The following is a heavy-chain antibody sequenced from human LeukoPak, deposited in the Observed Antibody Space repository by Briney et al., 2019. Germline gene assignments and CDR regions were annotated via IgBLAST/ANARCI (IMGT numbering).Heavy chain of an antibody. D-gene: IGHD3-10*01. Sequence: PGGSLRLSCAASGFTFSRYDMSWVRQAPGKGLEWVSVISGRNNKTYYADSVKGRFTISRDTSKNRLYLQMNSLRAEDTAVYYCAESLERYGSGSYYFYWGQGTLVTVSS. J-gene: IGHJ4*02. CDR3: AESLERYGSGSYYFY. V-gene: IGHV3-23*01. CDR2: ISGRNNKT. CDR1: GFTFSRYD.